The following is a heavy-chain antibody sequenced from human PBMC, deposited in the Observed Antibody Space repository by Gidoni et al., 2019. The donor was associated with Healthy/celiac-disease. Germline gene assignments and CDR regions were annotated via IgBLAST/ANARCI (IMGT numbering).Heavy chain of an antibody. CDR3: ATPAGYSSSLAY. CDR1: GFTFSSYG. D-gene: IGHD6-13*01. CDR2: ISYDGSNK. J-gene: IGHJ4*02. V-gene: IGHV3-30*03. Sequence: QVQLVESGGGVVQPGRSLRLSCAASGFTFSSYGIHWVRQAPGKGLEWVAVISYDGSNKYYADSVKGRFTISRDNSKNTLYLQMNSLRAEDTAVYYCATPAGYSSSLAYWGQGTLVTVSS.